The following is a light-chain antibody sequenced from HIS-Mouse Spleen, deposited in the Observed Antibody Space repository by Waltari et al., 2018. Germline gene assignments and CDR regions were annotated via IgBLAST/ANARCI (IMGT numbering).Light chain of an antibody. CDR3: QQYNSYIFT. CDR1: QSIRSW. CDR2: KAS. V-gene: IGKV1-5*03. Sequence: DIQMTQSPSTLSASVGDRVTITCRASQSIRSWLAWYQQKPGKAPKLLIYKASSLESGVPSRFSGSGSGTEFTLTISSLQPDDFATYYCQQYNSYIFTFCPGTKVDIK. J-gene: IGKJ3*01.